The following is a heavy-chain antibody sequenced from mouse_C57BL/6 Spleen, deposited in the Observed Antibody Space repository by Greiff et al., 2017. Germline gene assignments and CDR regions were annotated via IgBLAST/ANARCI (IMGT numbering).Heavy chain of an antibody. D-gene: IGHD2-4*01. J-gene: IGHJ3*01. CDR2: IYPGSGST. Sequence: VKLQQPGAELVKPGASVKMSCKASGYTFTSYWITWVKQRPGQGLEWIGDIYPGSGSTNYNEKFKSKATLTVDTSSSTAYMQLSSLTSEDSAVYYCARGGMDDYDGAWFAYWGQGTLVTVSA. CDR3: ARGGMDDYDGAWFAY. V-gene: IGHV1-55*01. CDR1: GYTFTSYW.